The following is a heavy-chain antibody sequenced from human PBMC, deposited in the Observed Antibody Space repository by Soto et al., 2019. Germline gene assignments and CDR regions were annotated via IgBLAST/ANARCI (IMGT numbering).Heavy chain of an antibody. D-gene: IGHD3-16*01. V-gene: IGHV3-23*01. CDR2: IRGSGSSA. Sequence: EVQVLESGGGLVQPGGSLRLSCAASGFTFSSYAMNWVRQSPGKGLEWVGSIRGSGSSAYYPDSVEGRFTISRDNSQNPLYLQMNSLRAEDTAVYYCAKRGGDYDSRYHYYMDVWGKGTTVTVSS. CDR1: GFTFSSYA. CDR3: AKRGGDYDSRYHYYMDV. J-gene: IGHJ6*03.